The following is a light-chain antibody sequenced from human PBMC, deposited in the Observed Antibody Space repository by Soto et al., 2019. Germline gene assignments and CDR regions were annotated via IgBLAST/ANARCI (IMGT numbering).Light chain of an antibody. CDR2: KVS. J-gene: IGKJ2*03. CDR3: MQGTHWPPS. Sequence: DVVMTQSPLSLPVTLGQPASISCRSSQSLVYGDGNTYLNWFHQRPGQSPRRLIYKVSDRDSGVPDRFGGSGSGTDFTLKISRVEAEDVGVYYCMQGTHWPPSFCQGTKLEIK. CDR1: QSLVYGDGNTY. V-gene: IGKV2-30*01.